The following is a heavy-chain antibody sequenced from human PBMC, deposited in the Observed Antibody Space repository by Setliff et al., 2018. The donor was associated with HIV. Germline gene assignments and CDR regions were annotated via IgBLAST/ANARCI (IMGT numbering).Heavy chain of an antibody. Sequence: SETLSLTCTVSGGSISRSSYYWGWIRQPPGKGLGWIGNIYYSGSTYYNPSLKSRVSMSVDTSKNQFSLKLSSVTAADTAVYYCARGPLDYYDSSGYLDAFDIWGQGTMVTVSS. CDR3: ARGPLDYYDSSGYLDAFDI. CDR1: GGSISRSSYY. D-gene: IGHD3-22*01. V-gene: IGHV4-39*01. CDR2: IYYSGST. J-gene: IGHJ3*02.